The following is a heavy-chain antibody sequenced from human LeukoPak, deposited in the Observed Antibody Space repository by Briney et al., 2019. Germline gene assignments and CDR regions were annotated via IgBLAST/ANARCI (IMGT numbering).Heavy chain of an antibody. CDR2: INPNSGGT. V-gene: IGHV1-2*02. Sequence: ASVKVSCKASGYTFTGYYMHWVRQAPGQGLEWMGWINPNSGGTNYAQKFQGRVTMTRDTSISTAHMELSRLRSDDTAVYYCATEAYCGGDCSLYYFDYWGQGTLVTVSS. D-gene: IGHD2-21*02. CDR3: ATEAYCGGDCSLYYFDY. J-gene: IGHJ4*02. CDR1: GYTFTGYY.